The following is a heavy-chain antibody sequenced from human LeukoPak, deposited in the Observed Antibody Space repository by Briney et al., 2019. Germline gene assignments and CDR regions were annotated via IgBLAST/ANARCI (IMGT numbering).Heavy chain of an antibody. CDR1: GFTFNNYA. J-gene: IGHJ4*02. Sequence: GGSLRLSCAASGFTFNNYALTWVRQAPGKGLEWVSVINGGRGDTYYVESVKGRLTISRDNSKNTLYLQVNSLRAEDTAVYYCVKVAGLLGAPYFFDYWGQGTLVTVSS. V-gene: IGHV3-23*01. CDR3: VKVAGLLGAPYFFDY. D-gene: IGHD3-3*01. CDR2: INGGRGDT.